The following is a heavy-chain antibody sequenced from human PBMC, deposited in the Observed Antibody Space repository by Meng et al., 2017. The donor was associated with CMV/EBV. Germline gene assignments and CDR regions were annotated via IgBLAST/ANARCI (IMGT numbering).Heavy chain of an antibody. V-gene: IGHV1-69*05. CDR3: ARVTIDTAMVHYYYYGMDV. J-gene: IGHJ6*02. CDR2: IIPIFGTA. Sequence: SVKVSRKASGGTFSSYAISWVRQASGQGLEWMGGIIPIFGTANYAQKFQGRVTITTDESTSTAYMELSSLRSEDTAVYYCARVTIDTAMVHYYYYGMDVWGQGTTVTVSS. CDR1: GGTFSSYA. D-gene: IGHD5-18*01.